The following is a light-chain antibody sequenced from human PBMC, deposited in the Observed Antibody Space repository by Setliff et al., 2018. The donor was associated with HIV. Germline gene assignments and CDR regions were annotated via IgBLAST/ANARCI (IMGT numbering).Light chain of an antibody. V-gene: IGLV2-14*03. CDR1: SSDVGGYTY. CDR2: DVS. CDR3: SSYTISSTLYV. J-gene: IGLJ1*01. Sequence: QSALTQPASVSGSPGQSITISCAGISSDVGGYTYVSWYQQHPGKAPKLIIYDVSNRPSGVSNRFSGSKSGNTASLTISGLQAEDEADYYCSSYTISSTLYVFGTGTKVTVL.